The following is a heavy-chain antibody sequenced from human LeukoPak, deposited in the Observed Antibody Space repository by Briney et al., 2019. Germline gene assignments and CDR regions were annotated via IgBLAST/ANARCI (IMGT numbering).Heavy chain of an antibody. D-gene: IGHD6-13*01. CDR1: GGFISSYY. J-gene: IGHJ3*02. CDR3: AREGSSSWYVDAFDI. CDR2: IYTSGST. Sequence: SETLSLTCTVSGGFISSYYWSWIRQPAGKGLEWIGRIYTSGSTNYNPSLKSRVTMSVDTSKNQFSLKLSSVTAADTAVYYCAREGSSSWYVDAFDIWGQGTMVTVSS. V-gene: IGHV4-4*07.